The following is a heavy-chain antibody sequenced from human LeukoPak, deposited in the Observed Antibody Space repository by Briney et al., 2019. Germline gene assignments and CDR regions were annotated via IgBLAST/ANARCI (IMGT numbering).Heavy chain of an antibody. J-gene: IGHJ6*03. CDR3: ARVVVVVPALSYYYYMDV. Sequence: ASVKVSCKASGYTFTSYGISWVRQAPGQGLEWMGWISAYNGNTNYAQKLQGRATMTTDTSTSTAYMELRSLRSDDTAVYYCARVVVVVPALSYYYYMDVWGKGTTVTVS. V-gene: IGHV1-18*01. D-gene: IGHD2-2*01. CDR1: GYTFTSYG. CDR2: ISAYNGNT.